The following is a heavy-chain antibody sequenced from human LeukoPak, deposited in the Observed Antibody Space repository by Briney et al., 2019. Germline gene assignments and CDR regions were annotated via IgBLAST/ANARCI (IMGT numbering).Heavy chain of an antibody. D-gene: IGHD3-22*01. CDR2: ISGGGAST. CDR3: VKDRYYDNSAYRALDP. V-gene: IGHV3-23*01. Sequence: GGSLRLSCAASGFTFGNYAMNWVRQAPGKGLEWVSGISGGGASTYYADSVKGRFTISRDNSKNTLYLQMNSLRAEDTALYYCVKDRYYDNSAYRALDPWGQGTLVTVSS. J-gene: IGHJ5*02. CDR1: GFTFGNYA.